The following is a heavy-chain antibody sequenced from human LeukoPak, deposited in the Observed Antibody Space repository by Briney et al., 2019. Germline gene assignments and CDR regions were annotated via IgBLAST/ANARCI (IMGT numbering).Heavy chain of an antibody. CDR3: ARRLSGPDPGLDY. D-gene: IGHD3-3*01. CDR2: VNTNSGNT. Sequence: ASVKVSCKASGYTFTSYDIHWVRQATGQGLEWMGWVNTNSGNTGYAQTIQGRVTMTRNTSISTAYMELSSLRSEDTAVYYCARRLSGPDPGLDYWGQGTLVTVSS. V-gene: IGHV1-8*01. J-gene: IGHJ4*02. CDR1: GYTFTSYD.